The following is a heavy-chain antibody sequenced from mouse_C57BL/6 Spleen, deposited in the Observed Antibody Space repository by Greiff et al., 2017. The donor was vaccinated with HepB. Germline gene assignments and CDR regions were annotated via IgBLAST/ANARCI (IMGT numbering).Heavy chain of an antibody. CDR1: GFNIKNTY. CDR2: IDPANGNT. V-gene: IGHV14-3*01. D-gene: IGHD2-4*01. Sequence: DVKLQESVAELVRPGASVKLSCTASGFNIKNTYMHWVKQRPEQGLEWIGRIDPANGNTKYAPKFQGKATITADTSSNTAYLQLSSLTSEDTAIYYCARGNYYDYDAWFAYWGQRTLVTVSA. J-gene: IGHJ3*01. CDR3: ARGNYYDYDAWFAY.